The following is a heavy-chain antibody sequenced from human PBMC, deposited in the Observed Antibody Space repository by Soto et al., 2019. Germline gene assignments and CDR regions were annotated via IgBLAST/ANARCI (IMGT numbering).Heavy chain of an antibody. CDR1: GFTLSSYW. V-gene: IGHV3-74*01. CDR2: INSDGSGT. J-gene: IGHJ4*02. Sequence: EVQLVESGGGLVQPGESLTLSCAASGFTLSSYWMHWVRQAPGKGLVWVSRINSDGSGTYHADSVKGRLTISRDNAKNTLYLQMNSLRVEDTAVYFCARGDGDRYDGHGYLGRHWGQGTLVTVSS. D-gene: IGHD5-18*01. CDR3: ARGDGDRYDGHGYLGRH.